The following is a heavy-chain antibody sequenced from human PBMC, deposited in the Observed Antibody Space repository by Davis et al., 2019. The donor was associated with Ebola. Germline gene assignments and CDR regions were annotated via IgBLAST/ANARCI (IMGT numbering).Heavy chain of an antibody. CDR2: ISWNSGSI. Sequence: SLKISCAASGFTFDDYAMHWVRQAPGKGLEWVSGISWNSGSIGDADSGKGRGTISRDNSKNTLYLQMNSLRAEDTAVYYCASYYDSSGSDAFDIWGQGTMVTVSS. CDR1: GFTFDDYA. J-gene: IGHJ3*02. V-gene: IGHV3-9*01. D-gene: IGHD3-22*01. CDR3: ASYYDSSGSDAFDI.